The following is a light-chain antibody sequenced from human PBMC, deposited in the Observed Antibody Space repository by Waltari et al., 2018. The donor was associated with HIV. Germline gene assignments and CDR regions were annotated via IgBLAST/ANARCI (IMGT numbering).Light chain of an antibody. CDR2: GAS. V-gene: IGKV3-20*01. CDR3: QQYGSAIT. Sequence: EFVLTQSPGTLALSPGERATLSCRASQSVSTSYLAWYQQKPGQAPRRLIYGASSRATGIPERFSGSGAGTDFTLTISRLEPEDFAVYYCQQYGSAITVGPVTKVDIK. CDR1: QSVSTSY. J-gene: IGKJ3*01.